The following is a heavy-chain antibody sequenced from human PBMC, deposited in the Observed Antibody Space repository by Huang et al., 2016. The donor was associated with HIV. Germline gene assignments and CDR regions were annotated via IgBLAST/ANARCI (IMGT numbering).Heavy chain of an antibody. CDR3: AKDRVAGTGHCFDP. J-gene: IGHJ5*02. V-gene: IGHV3-23*01. CDR1: GFSFRSVT. D-gene: IGHD6-19*01. CDR2: IRGSDNTT. Sequence: EVKLLESGGGLVQPGGSLRLSWAAVGFSFRSVTMTWVGEAPGKGRECVSSIRGSDNTTFYADSVKGRFTISRDNSKNTLYLQMKSLRVDDTAVYYCAKDRVAGTGHCFDPWGQGTLVTVSS.